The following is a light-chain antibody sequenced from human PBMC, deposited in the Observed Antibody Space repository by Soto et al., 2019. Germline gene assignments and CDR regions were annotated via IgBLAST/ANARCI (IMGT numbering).Light chain of an antibody. J-gene: IGKJ5*01. Sequence: EILLTQSPGTLSLSPGERATLSGWASQNFNSSHLDWYQQKTGQPPRLLIYGASTRATGIPERFRGSGSGTDVSITISSIQTEDFVVYYCQQRSNSPITLGHGTRLEIK. CDR2: GAS. CDR3: QQRSNSPIT. V-gene: IGKV3D-20*02. CDR1: QNFNSSH.